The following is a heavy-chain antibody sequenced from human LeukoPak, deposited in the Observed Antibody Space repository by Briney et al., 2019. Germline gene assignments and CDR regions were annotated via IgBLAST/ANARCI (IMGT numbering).Heavy chain of an antibody. Sequence: SETLSLTCAVYGGSFSGYYWSWIRQPPGRGLEWIGEINHSGSTNYNPSLKSRVTISVDTSKNQFSLKLSSVTAADTAVYYCARVITGRVDYWGQGMLVTVSS. CDR1: GGSFSGYY. CDR2: INHSGST. D-gene: IGHD1-20*01. J-gene: IGHJ4*02. V-gene: IGHV4-34*01. CDR3: ARVITGRVDY.